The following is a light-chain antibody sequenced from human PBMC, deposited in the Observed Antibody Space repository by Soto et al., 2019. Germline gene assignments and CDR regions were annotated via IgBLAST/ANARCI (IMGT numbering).Light chain of an antibody. CDR1: QSISTY. J-gene: IGKJ5*01. V-gene: IGKV1-39*01. CDR3: QQSYGTPIT. Sequence: DIQMTQSPSSLSAAVGDRVTITCRASQSISTYLNWYQQKPGKAPKLLMYAASSLQSGVPSRFSGSGSGTDFTLTISSLQPEDFATYFCQQSYGTPITFGQGTRLEIK. CDR2: AAS.